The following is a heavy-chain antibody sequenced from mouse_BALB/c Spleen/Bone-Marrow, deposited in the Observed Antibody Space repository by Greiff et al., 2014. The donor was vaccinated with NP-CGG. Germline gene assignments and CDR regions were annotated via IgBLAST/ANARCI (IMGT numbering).Heavy chain of an antibody. V-gene: IGHV2-9*02. D-gene: IGHD1-2*01. Sequence: VQLQESGPGLVAPSQSLSISCTVSGFSLTSYGVHWVRQPPGKGLEWLGVIWADGSTNXXXAXXSRXSISKDNSKSQVFLKMNSLQTDDTAMYYCARITTATGAMDYWGQGTSVTVSS. CDR1: GFSLTSYG. CDR3: ARITTATGAMDY. CDR2: IWADGST. J-gene: IGHJ4*01.